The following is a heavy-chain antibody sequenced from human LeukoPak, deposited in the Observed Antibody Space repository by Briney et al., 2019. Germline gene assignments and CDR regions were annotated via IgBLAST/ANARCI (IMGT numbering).Heavy chain of an antibody. CDR1: GFTFNSYW. V-gene: IGHV3-7*04. Sequence: PGGSLRLSCAASGFTFNSYWMIWVRQAPGKGLEWVANIKQDGSEKYYVDSVKGRFTISRDNAKNSLYLQMNSLRAEDTAVYYCARVKVRFGELSHFDYWGQGTLVTVSS. D-gene: IGHD3-10*01. CDR2: IKQDGSEK. CDR3: ARVKVRFGELSHFDY. J-gene: IGHJ4*02.